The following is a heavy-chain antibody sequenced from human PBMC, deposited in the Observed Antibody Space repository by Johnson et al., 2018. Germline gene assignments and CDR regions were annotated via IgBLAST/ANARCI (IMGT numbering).Heavy chain of an antibody. CDR3: ARHVFGAFDPFAM. CDR1: GGSISSSY. J-gene: IGHJ3*02. Sequence: QVQLQESGPGLVKPSETLSLTCTVSGGSISSSYWSWIRQPPGKGLEWIGYIHDSGSPKYNPSLRIRVTISVDTSKRLFSLRLSSVTAADSAMYYCARHVFGAFDPFAMWGQGTMVTVSS. D-gene: IGHD3-16*01. CDR2: IHDSGSP. V-gene: IGHV4-59*01.